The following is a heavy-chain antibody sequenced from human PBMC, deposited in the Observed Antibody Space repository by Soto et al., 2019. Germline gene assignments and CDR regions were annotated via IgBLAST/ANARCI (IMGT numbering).Heavy chain of an antibody. CDR1: GFTFSSYS. Sequence: GGSLRLSCAASGFTFSSYSMNWVRQAPGKGLEWVSSISSSSSYIYYADSVKGRFTISRDNAKNSLYLQMNSLRAEDTAVYYCARDFPMEGSNYYYYYMDVWGKGTTVTVSS. CDR3: ARDFPMEGSNYYYYYMDV. V-gene: IGHV3-21*01. CDR2: ISSSSSYI. D-gene: IGHD3-3*01. J-gene: IGHJ6*03.